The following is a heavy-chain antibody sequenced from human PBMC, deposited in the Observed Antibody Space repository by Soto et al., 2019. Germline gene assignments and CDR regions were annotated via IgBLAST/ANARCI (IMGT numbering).Heavy chain of an antibody. CDR2: MSNRGGT. V-gene: IGHV4-34*01. Sequence: QVQLQQWGAGLLKPSETLSLTCAVYGGFVSSGSYYWSWIRQPPGKGLEWIGEMSNRGGTHFNPYLKTRGTISVDTCKNQFSLKMSSVTAAVTALYYCARVERGTATTVVDAFDIWGPGTMFTVSS. CDR1: GGFVSSGSYY. D-gene: IGHD1-1*01. CDR3: ARVERGTATTVVDAFDI. J-gene: IGHJ3*02.